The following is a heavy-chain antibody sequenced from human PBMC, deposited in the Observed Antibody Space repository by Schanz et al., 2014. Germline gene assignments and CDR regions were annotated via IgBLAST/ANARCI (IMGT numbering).Heavy chain of an antibody. CDR2: IKSNTDGGTT. V-gene: IGHV3-15*01. D-gene: IGHD2-2*02. Sequence: EVQLVESGGGLVQPGGSLRLSCVVSGFTFTNAWMSWVRQAPGKGLEWVGRIKSNTDGGTTDYATPVKGRFTISRDDSKNTLYLQMNSLKSEDTAVYYCTSMATIPRNWFDSWGQGILVTVSS. CDR3: TSMATIPRNWFDS. CDR1: GFTFTNAW. J-gene: IGHJ5*01.